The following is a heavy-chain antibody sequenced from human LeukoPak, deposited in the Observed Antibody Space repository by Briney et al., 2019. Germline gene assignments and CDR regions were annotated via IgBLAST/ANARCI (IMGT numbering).Heavy chain of an antibody. Sequence: PSETLSLTCAVYGGSFSGYYWSWIRQPPGKGLEWIGEINHSVSTNYNPSLKSRVTISVDTSKNQFSLKLSSVTAADTAVYYCARTRTGYSSGWYLVDYYYGMDVWGQGTTVTVSS. CDR1: GGSFSGYY. V-gene: IGHV4-34*01. D-gene: IGHD6-19*01. CDR3: ARTRTGYSSGWYLVDYYYGMDV. J-gene: IGHJ6*02. CDR2: INHSVST.